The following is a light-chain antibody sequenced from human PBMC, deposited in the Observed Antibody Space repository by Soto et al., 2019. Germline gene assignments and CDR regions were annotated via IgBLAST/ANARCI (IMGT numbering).Light chain of an antibody. CDR2: DAS. CDR3: QQRYNWPPIT. J-gene: IGKJ5*01. Sequence: EIIFTQSPDTLSLSPGESATLSCRASQTVRSFLLWFQQKPGQAPRLLLHDASNRAAGVPARFSGSGSGTDFTLTISSLEPEDFAVYYGQQRYNWPPITFGQGTRLEI. CDR1: QTVRSF. V-gene: IGKV3-11*01.